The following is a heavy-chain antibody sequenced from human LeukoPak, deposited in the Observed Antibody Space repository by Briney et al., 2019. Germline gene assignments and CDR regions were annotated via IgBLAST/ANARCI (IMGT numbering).Heavy chain of an antibody. V-gene: IGHV3-30*04. CDR1: GFTFSGSA. J-gene: IGHJ6*02. CDR2: ISYDGSNK. D-gene: IGHD5-24*01. Sequence: GGSLKLSCAASGFTFSGSAIHWVRQAPGRGLEWVAVISYDGSNKYYADSVKGRFTISRDNSKNTLFLQLNSLRAEDTSVFYCARDHLEMATINFYGLDVWGQGTTVTVSS. CDR3: ARDHLEMATINFYGLDV.